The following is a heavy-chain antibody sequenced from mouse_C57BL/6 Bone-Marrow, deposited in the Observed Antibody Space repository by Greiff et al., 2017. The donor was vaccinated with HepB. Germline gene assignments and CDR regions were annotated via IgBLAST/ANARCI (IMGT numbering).Heavy chain of an antibody. CDR3: ARWPLTTVVAHYYAMDY. CDR2: IDPNSGGT. D-gene: IGHD1-1*01. CDR1: GYTFTSYW. J-gene: IGHJ4*01. V-gene: IGHV1-72*01. Sequence: VQLQQPGAELVKPGASVKLSCKASGYTFTSYWMHWVKQRPGRGLEWIGRIDPNSGGTKYNEKFRSKATLTVYKPSSTAYMQLSSLTSEDNAVYYCARWPLTTVVAHYYAMDYWGQGTSVTVSS.